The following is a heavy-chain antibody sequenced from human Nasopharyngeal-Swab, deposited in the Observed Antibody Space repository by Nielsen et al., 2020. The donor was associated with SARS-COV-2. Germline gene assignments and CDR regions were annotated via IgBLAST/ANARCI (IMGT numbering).Heavy chain of an antibody. CDR1: GGSISTYY. V-gene: IGHV4-59*08. CDR3: ARHPKGDLLPGL. CDR2: ISDLGRT. J-gene: IGHJ4*02. Sequence: SETLSLTCTVSGGSISTYYWSWIRQPPGKGLEWIGYISDLGRTNYKSSLRSRVTISLDTSKNQFSLNLRFVTAADTAVYYCARHPKGDLLPGLWGQGTLGTVSS. D-gene: IGHD3-16*01.